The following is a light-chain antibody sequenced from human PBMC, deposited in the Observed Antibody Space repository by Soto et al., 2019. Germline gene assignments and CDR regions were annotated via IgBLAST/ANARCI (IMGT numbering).Light chain of an antibody. CDR1: SRDIGAYNL. J-gene: IGLJ2*01. Sequence: ALTQPASLSGSPGQSITISCSGTSRDIGAYNLVSWYQQLPGKAPKLLIYEVRSRPSGISYRFSGSKSGTTASLTISSLLPEDEADYYCSAYTSRSTLVFGGGTKLTVL. CDR3: SAYTSRSTLV. CDR2: EVR. V-gene: IGLV2-14*01.